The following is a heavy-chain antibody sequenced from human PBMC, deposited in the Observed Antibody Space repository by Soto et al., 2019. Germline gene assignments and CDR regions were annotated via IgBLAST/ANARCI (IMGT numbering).Heavy chain of an antibody. D-gene: IGHD2-21*02. V-gene: IGHV1-18*01. Sequence: QVQLVQSGAEVKKPGASVKVSCKASGYTFTSYGISWVRQAPGQGLEWRGWISAYNGNTSYAQKLQGRVTITTVTSRSTAYMEQTSLRSDDTAVYYCARDAYCGGDCYSGVLYFHHWGQGTLVTVSS. CDR1: GYTFTSYG. CDR3: ARDAYCGGDCYSGVLYFHH. J-gene: IGHJ1*01. CDR2: ISAYNGNT.